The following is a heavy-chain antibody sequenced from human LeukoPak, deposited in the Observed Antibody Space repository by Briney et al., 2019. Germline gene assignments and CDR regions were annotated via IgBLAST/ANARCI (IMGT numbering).Heavy chain of an antibody. CDR1: GFTFSSYA. CDR3: AKSLDGSGSYYNGDY. J-gene: IGHJ4*02. D-gene: IGHD3-10*01. Sequence: PGGSLRLSCAASGFTFSSYAMHWVRQAPGKGLEWVAVISYDGSNKYYADSVKGRFTISRDNSKNTLYLQMNSLRAEDTALYFCAKSLDGSGSYYNGDYWGQGTLVTVSS. CDR2: ISYDGSNK. V-gene: IGHV3-30-3*02.